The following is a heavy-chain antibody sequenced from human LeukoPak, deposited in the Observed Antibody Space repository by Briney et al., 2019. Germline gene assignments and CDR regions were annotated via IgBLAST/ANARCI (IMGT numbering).Heavy chain of an antibody. V-gene: IGHV3-30*04. CDR3: VRDSGFSGTQRGEY. Sequence: GGSLRLSCAASGFTFSNYAMHWVRQAPGKGLEWVAVISYDGSNKYCADSVKGRFTVSRDNSKNTLYPQMDSLRAEDTAVYYCVRDSGFSGTQRGEYWGQGTLVTVSS. CDR1: GFTFSNYA. J-gene: IGHJ4*02. D-gene: IGHD5-24*01. CDR2: ISYDGSNK.